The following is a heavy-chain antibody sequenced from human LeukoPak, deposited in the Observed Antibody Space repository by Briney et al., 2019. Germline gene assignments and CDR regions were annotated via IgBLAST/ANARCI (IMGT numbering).Heavy chain of an antibody. CDR3: TSDDPVNRS. V-gene: IGHV3-15*01. D-gene: IGHD2/OR15-2a*01. CDR1: GFAFNNAW. J-gene: IGHJ4*02. Sequence: GGSLRLSCAASGFAFNNAWMSWVRQAPGKGLEWVGRIKGKSNGGTTDYAAPVKGRFTISRHGSKNMLFLQMNTLKTEDTAVYYCTSDDPVNRSWGEGTLVTVSS. CDR2: IKGKSNGGTT.